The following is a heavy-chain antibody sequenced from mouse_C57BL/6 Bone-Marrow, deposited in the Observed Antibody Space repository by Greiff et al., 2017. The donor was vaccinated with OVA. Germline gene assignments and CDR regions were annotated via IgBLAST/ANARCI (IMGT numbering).Heavy chain of an antibody. Sequence: VKLMESGAELARPGASVKLSCKASGYTFTSYGISWVKQRTGQGLEWIGEIYPRSGNTYYNEKFKGKATLTADKSSSTAYMELRSLTSEDSAVYFCAREPYYYGSRAPPWFAYWGQGTLVTVSA. V-gene: IGHV1-81*01. D-gene: IGHD1-1*01. CDR2: IYPRSGNT. CDR1: GYTFTSYG. CDR3: AREPYYYGSRAPPWFAY. J-gene: IGHJ3*01.